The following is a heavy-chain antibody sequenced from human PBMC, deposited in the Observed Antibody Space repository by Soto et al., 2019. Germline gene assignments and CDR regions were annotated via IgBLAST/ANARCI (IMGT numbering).Heavy chain of an antibody. D-gene: IGHD3-3*01. CDR1: GYTFTSYD. CDR3: ARGALPNGVTIFGVVRNYYGMDV. CDR2: MNPNSGNT. V-gene: IGHV1-8*01. J-gene: IGHJ6*02. Sequence: ASVKVSCKASGYTFTSYDINWVRQATGQGLEWMGWMNPNSGNTGYAQKFQGRVTMTRNTSISTAYMELSSLRSEDTAVYYCARGALPNGVTIFGVVRNYYGMDVWGQGTTVTVSS.